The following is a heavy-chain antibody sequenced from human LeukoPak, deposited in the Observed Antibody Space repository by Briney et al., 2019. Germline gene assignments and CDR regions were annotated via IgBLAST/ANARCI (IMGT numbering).Heavy chain of an antibody. CDR1: GGSISSYY. Sequence: SETLSLTCTVSGGSISSYYWSWIRQPPGKGLEWIGYIFYSGSTTYHPSLKTRVTISVDTSKNQFSLTLSSVTAADTAVYYCARHRSGYDSSGYYYDPFDYWGQGTLVTVSS. J-gene: IGHJ4*02. CDR3: ARHRSGYDSSGYYYDPFDY. CDR2: IFYSGST. V-gene: IGHV4-59*08. D-gene: IGHD3-22*01.